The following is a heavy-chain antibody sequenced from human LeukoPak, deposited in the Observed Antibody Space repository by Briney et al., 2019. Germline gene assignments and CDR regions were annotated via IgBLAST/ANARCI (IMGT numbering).Heavy chain of an antibody. CDR1: GGSISSSSYY. CDR3: ARDRMRGGIAAAGRMDY. D-gene: IGHD6-13*01. J-gene: IGHJ4*02. CDR2: IYYSGST. Sequence: PSETLSLTCTVSGGSISSSSYYWGWIRQPPGKGLEWIGSIYYSGSTYYNPSLKSRVTISVDTSKNQFSLKLSSVTAADTAVYYCARDRMRGGIAAAGRMDYWGQGTLVTVSS. V-gene: IGHV4-39*07.